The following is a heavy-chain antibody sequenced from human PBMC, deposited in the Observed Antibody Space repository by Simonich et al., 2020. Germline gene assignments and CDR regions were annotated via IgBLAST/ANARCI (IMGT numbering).Heavy chain of an antibody. Sequence: QVQLQQWGAGLLKPSETLSLTCAVYGGSFSGYYWSGIRQPQGKGLEWIGEINHRGTTNYNPPHKSRVTISVDTSKNQFSLKLRSVTAADTAVYYCARGKGWKNAFDIWGQGTMVTVSS. CDR2: INHRGTT. CDR3: ARGKGWKNAFDI. V-gene: IGHV4-34*01. J-gene: IGHJ3*02. D-gene: IGHD1-1*01. CDR1: GGSFSGYY.